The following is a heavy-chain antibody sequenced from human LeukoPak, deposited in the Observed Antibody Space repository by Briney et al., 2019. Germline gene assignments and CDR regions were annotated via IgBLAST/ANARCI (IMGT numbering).Heavy chain of an antibody. J-gene: IGHJ6*04. CDR1: GYTFTAYY. Sequence: ASVKVSCKAAGYTFTAYYIHWVRQAPGQGREWMGWINPNSGGTDYAQNFQGRVTLTRDTSITTADMELSRLRSDDTAVYYCAKARGLYCSSISCYDCDVWGKGTTVTVSS. V-gene: IGHV1-2*02. CDR2: INPNSGGT. CDR3: AKARGLYCSSISCYDCDV. D-gene: IGHD2-2*01.